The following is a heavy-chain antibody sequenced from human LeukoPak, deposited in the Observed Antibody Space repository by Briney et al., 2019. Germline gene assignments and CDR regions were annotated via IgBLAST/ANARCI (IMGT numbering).Heavy chain of an antibody. CDR2: IYYSGST. V-gene: IGHV4-59*01. Sequence: SETLSLTCTVSGGSISSYYWSWIRQPPGKGLEWIGYIYYSGSTNCNPSVKSRVAMSVDTTKKQFSLKLSSLTAADTAVYYCARGGTAVIAPYAFDIWGQGTMVTVSS. D-gene: IGHD4-23*01. CDR1: GGSISSYY. J-gene: IGHJ3*02. CDR3: ARGGTAVIAPYAFDI.